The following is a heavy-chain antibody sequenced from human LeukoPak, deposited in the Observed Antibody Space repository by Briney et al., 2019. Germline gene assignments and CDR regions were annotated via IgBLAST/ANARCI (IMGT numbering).Heavy chain of an antibody. Sequence: SVKVSCKASGGTFSSYAISWVRQAPGQGLEWMGRSIPILGIANYAQKFQGRVTITADKSTSTAYMELSSLRSEDTAVYYCASDMTIFGVVIIEDYYYGMDVWGQGTTVTVSS. CDR2: SIPILGIA. CDR1: GGTFSSYA. V-gene: IGHV1-69*04. J-gene: IGHJ6*02. D-gene: IGHD3-3*01. CDR3: ASDMTIFGVVIIEDYYYGMDV.